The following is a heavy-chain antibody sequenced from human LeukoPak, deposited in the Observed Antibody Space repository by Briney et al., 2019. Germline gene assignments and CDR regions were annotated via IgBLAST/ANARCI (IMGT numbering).Heavy chain of an antibody. Sequence: SETLSLTCAVSGGSISSTNWWNWVRQPPGKGPEWIGETYHSGITNYNPFLKSRVTISLDKSKNQVSLKLSSVTAADTAVYFCAKVGGGCSGTSCYMDPWGQGILVTVSS. J-gene: IGHJ5*02. D-gene: IGHD2-2*02. CDR1: GGSISSTNW. V-gene: IGHV4-4*02. CDR3: AKVGGGCSGTSCYMDP. CDR2: TYHSGIT.